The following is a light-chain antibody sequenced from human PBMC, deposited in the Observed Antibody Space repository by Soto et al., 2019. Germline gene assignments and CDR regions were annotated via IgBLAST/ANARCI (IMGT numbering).Light chain of an antibody. CDR3: QQRSSWPVT. CDR2: DAS. V-gene: IGKV3-11*01. Sequence: EIVLTQSPATLSLSPGERATLSCRASQSVNSFLAWYQQKPGQAPRLLIYDASNRATGIPARFSGSGSETDFTLTISSHEPEDFAVYYCQQRSSWPVTFGQGTRLEIK. J-gene: IGKJ5*01. CDR1: QSVNSF.